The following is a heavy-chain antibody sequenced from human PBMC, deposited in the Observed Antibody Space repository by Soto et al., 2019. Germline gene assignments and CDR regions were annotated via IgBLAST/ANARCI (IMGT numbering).Heavy chain of an antibody. J-gene: IGHJ4*02. CDR3: ASYDSTKEYFDY. CDR1: GGSISSGDYY. Sequence: LSLTCTVSGGSISSGDYYWSWIRQPPGKGLEWIGYIYYSGSTYYNPSLKSRVTISVDTSKNQFSLKLSSVTAADTAVYYCASYDSTKEYFDYWGQGSLVTVSS. D-gene: IGHD3-22*01. CDR2: IYYSGST. V-gene: IGHV4-30-4*01.